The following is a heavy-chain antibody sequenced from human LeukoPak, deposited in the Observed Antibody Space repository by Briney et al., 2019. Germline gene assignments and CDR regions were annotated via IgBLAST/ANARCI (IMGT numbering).Heavy chain of an antibody. J-gene: IGHJ6*02. Sequence: GGSLRLSCAASGFTFSTYWMHWVRQAPGKGLVWVSHINSDGSSTSYAESVKGRFTISRDNAKNTLYLQMNSLRAEDTAVYYCARDPAAYGMDVWGQGTTVTVSS. CDR1: GFTFSTYW. CDR3: ARDPAAYGMDV. D-gene: IGHD6-13*01. CDR2: INSDGSST. V-gene: IGHV3-74*01.